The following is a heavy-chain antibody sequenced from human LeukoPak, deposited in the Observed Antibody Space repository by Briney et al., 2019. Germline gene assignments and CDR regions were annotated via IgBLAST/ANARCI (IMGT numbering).Heavy chain of an antibody. Sequence: SVKVSCKTSGGTFSSSAITWVRQAPGQGLEWMGRIIPVLNITTYAQKFQGSVTITADTPTSTVYMELSSLRSEETAVYYCARDQGLTAPPPYGLDVWGQGTTVIVSS. J-gene: IGHJ6*02. V-gene: IGHV1-69*04. CDR1: GGTFSSSA. D-gene: IGHD5-18*01. CDR2: IIPVLNIT. CDR3: ARDQGLTAPPPYGLDV.